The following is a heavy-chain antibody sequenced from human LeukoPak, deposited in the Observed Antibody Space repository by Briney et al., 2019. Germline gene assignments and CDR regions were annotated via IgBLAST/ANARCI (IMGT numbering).Heavy chain of an antibody. J-gene: IGHJ6*03. Sequence: SETLSLTCTVSGDSISSDDYYWSWIRQPAGKGLEWIGRFSASGNSNYNPSLKSRVTISVDTSKNQFSLKLRSVTAADTAVYYCARGRNDYDFWSGYYPNYYYMDVWGKGTTVTVSS. V-gene: IGHV4-61*02. D-gene: IGHD3-3*01. CDR1: GDSISSDDYY. CDR3: ARGRNDYDFWSGYYPNYYYMDV. CDR2: FSASGNS.